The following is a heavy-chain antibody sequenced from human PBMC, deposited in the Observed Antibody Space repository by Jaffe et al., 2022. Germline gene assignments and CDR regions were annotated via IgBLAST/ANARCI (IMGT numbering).Heavy chain of an antibody. CDR3: AREYFLKYYDFWSVELHAFDI. D-gene: IGHD3-3*01. CDR1: GFIFSNYW. V-gene: IGHV3-7*01. Sequence: EVQLVESGGGLVQPGGSLRLSCAASGFIFSNYWMSWVRQAPGKGLEWVANIKQDGSEEYYVDSVKGRFTISRDNAKKSLYLQMNSLRAEDTAVYYCAREYFLKYYDFWSVELHAFDIWGQGTMVTVSS. J-gene: IGHJ3*02. CDR2: IKQDGSEE.